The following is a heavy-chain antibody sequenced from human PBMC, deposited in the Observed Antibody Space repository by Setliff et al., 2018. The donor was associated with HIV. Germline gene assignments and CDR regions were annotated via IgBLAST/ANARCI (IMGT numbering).Heavy chain of an antibody. Sequence: SETLSLTCTVSGGSISSHYWSWIRQPPGKGLERIGYIYYSGSTNYNPSLKSRVTISVDTSKNQFSLRLSSVTAADTAVYYCARVVGYYDSSGYPNYYYYYMDVWGKGTTVTVSS. V-gene: IGHV4-59*11. D-gene: IGHD3-22*01. J-gene: IGHJ6*03. CDR2: IYYSGST. CDR1: GGSISSHY. CDR3: ARVVGYYDSSGYPNYYYYYMDV.